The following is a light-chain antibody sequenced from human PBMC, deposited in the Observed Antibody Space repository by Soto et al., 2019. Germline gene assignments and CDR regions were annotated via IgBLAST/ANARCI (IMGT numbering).Light chain of an antibody. CDR3: QQYNNWPPEET. Sequence: EIVMTQSPATLSVSPGERATLSCRASQSVSSNLAWYQQKPGQAPRLLIYGASTRATGIPARFSGSGSGTEFTLTISSLQSEDFAVYYCQQYNNWPPEETFGQGTKVESK. CDR1: QSVSSN. V-gene: IGKV3-15*01. CDR2: GAS. J-gene: IGKJ1*01.